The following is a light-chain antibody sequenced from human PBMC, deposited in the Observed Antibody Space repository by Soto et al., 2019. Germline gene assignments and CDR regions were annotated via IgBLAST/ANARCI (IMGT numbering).Light chain of an antibody. CDR1: ATVASNF. J-gene: IGKJ1*01. V-gene: IGKV3-20*01. CDR3: HQYGRSPWT. CDR2: CAS. Sequence: IVLTHSPGSLSFPAGERATLSCSSSATVASNFLAWCQHTPGQAPRLLFFCASSRATGLPRRFRGSSSATDFTFAISRLEPEDFAVYYCHQYGRSPWTLGQGTKVDIK.